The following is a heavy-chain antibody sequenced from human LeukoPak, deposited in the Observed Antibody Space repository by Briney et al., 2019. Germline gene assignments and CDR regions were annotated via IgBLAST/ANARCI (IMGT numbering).Heavy chain of an antibody. V-gene: IGHV3-21*06. J-gene: IGHJ3*02. CDR1: GFTFNTYS. CDR3: ARDLFLWGAFDI. Sequence: GGSLRLSCEASGFTFNTYSMNWARQAPGKGLEWVSSIDSSGGYMFYADSVKGRFIISRDNAKDSLYLQMNSLRVEDTAVYYCARDLFLWGAFDIWGQGTMVTVPS. CDR2: IDSSGGYM. D-gene: IGHD2/OR15-2a*01.